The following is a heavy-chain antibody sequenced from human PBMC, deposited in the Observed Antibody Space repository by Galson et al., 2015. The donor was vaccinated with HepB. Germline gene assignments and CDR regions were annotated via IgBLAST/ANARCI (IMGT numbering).Heavy chain of an antibody. Sequence: SETLSLTCTVSGVSISTYYWTWIRQPPGKGLEWIGYINYSGSTNYNPSLKSRVTISVDTSKNQFSLKLSSVTAADTAVYYCARSAAAGTRAGYWGQGTLVTVSS. CDR3: ARSAAAGTRAGY. D-gene: IGHD6-13*01. CDR1: GVSISTYY. J-gene: IGHJ4*02. CDR2: INYSGST. V-gene: IGHV4-59*08.